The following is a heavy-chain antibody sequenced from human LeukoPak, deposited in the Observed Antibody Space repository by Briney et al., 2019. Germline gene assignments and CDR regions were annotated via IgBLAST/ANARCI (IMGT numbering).Heavy chain of an antibody. CDR2: IKQDGSEK. D-gene: IGHD3-22*01. J-gene: IGHJ5*02. CDR3: ARDLNYYDSSGYPAT. V-gene: IGHV3-7*01. Sequence: GGSLRLSCAASGFTFSSYWMSWVRQAPGKGLEWVANIKQDGSEKYYVDSVKGRFTISRDNAKNSLYLQMNSLRAEDTAVYYCARDLNYYDSSGYPATWGQGTLVTVPS. CDR1: GFTFSSYW.